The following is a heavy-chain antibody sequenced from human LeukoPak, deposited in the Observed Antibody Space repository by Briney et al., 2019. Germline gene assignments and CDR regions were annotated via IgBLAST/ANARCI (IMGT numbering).Heavy chain of an antibody. CDR3: ATSLGGNSGSDY. D-gene: IGHD4-23*01. J-gene: IGHJ4*02. CDR2: ISYDGSNK. Sequence: GGSLRLSCAASGFTFSSYAMHWVRQAPGKGLEWVVVISYDGSNKYYADSVKGRFTISRDNSKNTLYLQMNSLRAEDTAVYYCATSLGGNSGSDYWGQGTLVTVSS. V-gene: IGHV3-30*01. CDR1: GFTFSSYA.